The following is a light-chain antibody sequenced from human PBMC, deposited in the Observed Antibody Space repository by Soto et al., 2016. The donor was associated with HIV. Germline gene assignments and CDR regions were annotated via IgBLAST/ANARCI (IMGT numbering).Light chain of an antibody. CDR2: DDS. Sequence: SYVLTQPPSVSVAPGQTATITCGGNKIGSKLVHWYRQRPGQAPVLVICDDSDRPSGIPERFSGSNSGNTATLTINTVEAGDEADYYCQVWDSDRDHVVFGGGTKLNVL. V-gene: IGLV3-21*02. CDR3: QVWDSDRDHVV. CDR1: KIGSKL. J-gene: IGLJ2*01.